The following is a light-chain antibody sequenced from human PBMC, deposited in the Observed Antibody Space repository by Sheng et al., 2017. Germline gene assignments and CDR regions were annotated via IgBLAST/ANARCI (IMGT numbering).Light chain of an antibody. CDR3: QQYGGSPMYI. CDR1: QRVSSNY. CDR2: RAS. Sequence: VLTQSPGTLSLSPGERATLSCRASQRVSSNYLAWYQQKPGQAPRLLIYRASSRAAGIPDRFSGSGSGTDFTLTISRLEPEDSAVYYCQQYGGSPMYIFGQGTKLDI. V-gene: IGKV3-20*01. J-gene: IGKJ2*01.